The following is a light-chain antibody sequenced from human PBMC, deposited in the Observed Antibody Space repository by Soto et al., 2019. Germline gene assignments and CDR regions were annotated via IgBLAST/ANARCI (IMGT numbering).Light chain of an antibody. J-gene: IGLJ3*02. CDR1: SSDVGGYNY. Sequence: QSVLTQPASVSGSPGQSITISCTGTSSDVGGYNYLSWYQQHPGKATRVMIYEVSNRPSGVSNRFSGSKSGNTASLTISGLQAEDEADYFCSSYTSSGTPVFGGGTKVTLL. CDR2: EVS. V-gene: IGLV2-14*01. CDR3: SSYTSSGTPV.